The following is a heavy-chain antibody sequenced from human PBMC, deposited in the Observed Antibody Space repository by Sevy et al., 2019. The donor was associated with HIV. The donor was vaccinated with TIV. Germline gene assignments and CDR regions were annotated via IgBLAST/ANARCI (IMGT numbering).Heavy chain of an antibody. CDR2: IYYSGSP. D-gene: IGHD3-10*01. J-gene: IGHJ3*02. Sequence: SETLSLTCTVSGGSVSSGSYYWSWIRQPPGKGLEWFGYIYYSGSPNYNPSLKSRVTISVNTSKNQFSLKLSSVTAADTAVYYCARGHTMVRGEGVAFDIWGQGTMVTVSS. CDR3: ARGHTMVRGEGVAFDI. V-gene: IGHV4-61*01. CDR1: GGSVSSGSYY.